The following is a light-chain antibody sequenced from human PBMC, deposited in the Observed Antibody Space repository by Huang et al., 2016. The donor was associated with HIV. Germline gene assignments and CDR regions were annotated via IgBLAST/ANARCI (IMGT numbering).Light chain of an antibody. J-gene: IGKJ1*01. Sequence: DVLLTQSPLSLPVTLGQPAFIPCKSNQSLVYGDGNIYLNWFHQRPGHSPSRLIYKLSNRDSGVPDRFSAGGSGTDFTLWISEVEAEDVGDYYCMQASHGAATFGQGTRVDIK. CDR3: MQASHGAAT. V-gene: IGKV2-30*01. CDR1: QSLVYGDGNIY. CDR2: KLS.